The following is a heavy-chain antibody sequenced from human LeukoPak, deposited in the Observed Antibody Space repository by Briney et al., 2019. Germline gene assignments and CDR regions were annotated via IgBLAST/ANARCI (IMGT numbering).Heavy chain of an antibody. Sequence: SETLSLTCTVSGGSISSYYWSWIRQPPGKGLEWIGYFYYSGSTNYNPSLKSRVTISVDTSKNQFSLKLSSVTAADTAVYYCARARGITVTTRRGMDVWGQGTTVTVSS. V-gene: IGHV4-59*12. CDR3: ARARGITVTTRRGMDV. J-gene: IGHJ6*02. D-gene: IGHD4-11*01. CDR1: GGSISSYY. CDR2: FYYSGST.